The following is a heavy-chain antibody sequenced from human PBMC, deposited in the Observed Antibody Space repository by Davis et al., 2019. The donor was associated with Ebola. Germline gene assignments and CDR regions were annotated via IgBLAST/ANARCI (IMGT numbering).Heavy chain of an antibody. CDR1: GGTFSSYT. CDR3: ARAQFPTTSDH. Sequence: AASVKVSCKASGGTFSSYTISWVRQAPGQGLEWMGRIIPILGRANYAQKFQGRVTITADKSTSIAYMELSSLRSDDTAVYYCARAQFPTTSDHWGQGTLVTVSS. J-gene: IGHJ4*02. V-gene: IGHV1-69*08. D-gene: IGHD1-1*01. CDR2: IIPILGRA.